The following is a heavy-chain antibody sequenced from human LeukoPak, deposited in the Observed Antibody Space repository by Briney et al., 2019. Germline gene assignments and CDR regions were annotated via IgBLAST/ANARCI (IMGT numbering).Heavy chain of an antibody. Sequence: PGGSLRLSCAASGFTFSSYSMNWVRQAPGKGLEWVSAISGSGGSTYYADSVKGRFTISRDNSKNTLYLQMNSLRAEDTAVYYCAKGDYDFWSGYSDGVYFDYWGQGTLVTVSS. D-gene: IGHD3-3*01. V-gene: IGHV3-23*01. J-gene: IGHJ4*02. CDR2: ISGSGGST. CDR1: GFTFSSYS. CDR3: AKGDYDFWSGYSDGVYFDY.